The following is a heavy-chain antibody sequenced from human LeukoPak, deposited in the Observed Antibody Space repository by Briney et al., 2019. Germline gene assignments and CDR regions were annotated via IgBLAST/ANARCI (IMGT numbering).Heavy chain of an antibody. V-gene: IGHV2-5*01. CDR1: GFSLSTSGVG. CDR2: IYWNDDK. J-gene: IGHJ4*02. CDR3: AHVGTILFDY. Sequence: SGPTLVHPTQPLTLTCTFSGFSLSTSGVGVGWIRQPPGKAMEWLALIYWNDDKRYFPYVKRRLTITRDTSKNQVVLTMTNMDPVDTATYYCAHVGTILFDYWGQGTLVTVSS. D-gene: IGHD2-21*01.